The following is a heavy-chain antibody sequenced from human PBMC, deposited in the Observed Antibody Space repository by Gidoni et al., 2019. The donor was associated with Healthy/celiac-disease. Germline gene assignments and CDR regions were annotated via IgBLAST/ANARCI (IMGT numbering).Heavy chain of an antibody. CDR2: IWYDGSNK. CDR3: ARAGGSSWGSNRQGAFDI. D-gene: IGHD6-13*01. Sequence: QVQLVESGGGVVQPGRSLRLSCAASGFTFSSSGMHWVRQAPGKGLEWVAVIWYDGSNKYYADSVKGRFTISRDNSKNTLYLQMNSLRAEDTAVYYCARAGGSSWGSNRQGAFDIWGQGTMVTVSS. V-gene: IGHV3-33*01. J-gene: IGHJ3*02. CDR1: GFTFSSSG.